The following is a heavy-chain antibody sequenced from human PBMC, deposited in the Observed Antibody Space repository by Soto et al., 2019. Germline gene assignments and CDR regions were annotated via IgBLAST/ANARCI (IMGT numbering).Heavy chain of an antibody. CDR1: GGSISSDIHY. CDR3: ARAKAPLYSSSWYWFDP. J-gene: IGHJ5*02. D-gene: IGHD6-13*01. CDR2: IYYSGRT. Sequence: SETLSLTCTVSGGSISSDIHYWGWIRQPPGKGLEWIGTIYYSGRTYYNPSLRSRVTISVDTSKNQFSLKLSSVTAADTAVYYCARAKAPLYSSSWYWFDPWGQGTLVTVSS. V-gene: IGHV4-39*01.